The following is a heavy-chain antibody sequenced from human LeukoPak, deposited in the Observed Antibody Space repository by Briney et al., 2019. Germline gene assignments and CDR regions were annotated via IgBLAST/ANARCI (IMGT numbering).Heavy chain of an antibody. Sequence: GGSLRLSCAASGFTFNNYGMHWVRQAPGKGLEGVAFIRYDGSNKYYADSVKGRFTISRDNSKNTLYLQMNSLRAEDTAVYYCRTYYGSEDYWGQGTLVTVSS. J-gene: IGHJ4*02. V-gene: IGHV3-30*02. CDR1: GFTFNNYG. CDR3: RTYYGSEDY. D-gene: IGHD3-10*01. CDR2: IRYDGSNK.